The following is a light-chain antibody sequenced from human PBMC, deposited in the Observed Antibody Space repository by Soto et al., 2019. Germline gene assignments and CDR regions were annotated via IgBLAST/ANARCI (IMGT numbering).Light chain of an antibody. CDR3: QQYYNTPYT. V-gene: IGKV4-1*01. J-gene: IGKJ2*01. CDR1: QNVLYRSSNKSY. CDR2: WAS. Sequence: DIVMTQSPDFLAVSLGERTTITCKSSQNVLYRSSNKSYLSWYQQRPGQPPRLLLYWASTRQSGVPDRFIVSGSETDFTLTISSLQAGDEAIYHCQQYYNTPYTFGQGTNLEIK.